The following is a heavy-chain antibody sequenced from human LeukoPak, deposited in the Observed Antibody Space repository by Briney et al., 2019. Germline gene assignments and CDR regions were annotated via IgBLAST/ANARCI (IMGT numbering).Heavy chain of an antibody. D-gene: IGHD5-18*01. V-gene: IGHV4-4*07. Sequence: SETLSLTCTVSGGSISSYYWSWIRQPAGKGLEWIGRIYTSGSTNYNPSLTSRVTMSVDTSKNQFSLKLSSVTAADTAVYYCARAGYSYGYDYYYYMDVWGKGTTVTVSS. CDR2: IYTSGST. J-gene: IGHJ6*03. CDR1: GGSISSYY. CDR3: ARAGYSYGYDYYYYMDV.